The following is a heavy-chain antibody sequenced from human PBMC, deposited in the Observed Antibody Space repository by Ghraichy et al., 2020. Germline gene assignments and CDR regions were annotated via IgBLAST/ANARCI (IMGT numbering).Heavy chain of an antibody. V-gene: IGHV3-11*01. Sequence: GESLNISCAASGFRFSDYYMSWIRQAPGKGLEWVSYISSSGITIYYADSVKGRFTSSRDYAKKTLYLQMKSLRAEDMAVYFCARVYATLYGMDVWGQGTTVTVSS. D-gene: IGHD2-8*01. J-gene: IGHJ6*02. CDR3: ARVYATLYGMDV. CDR2: ISSSGITI. CDR1: GFRFSDYY.